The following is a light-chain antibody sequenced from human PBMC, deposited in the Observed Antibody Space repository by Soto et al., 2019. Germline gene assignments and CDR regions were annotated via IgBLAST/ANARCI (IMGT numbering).Light chain of an antibody. CDR1: QDVSDF. Sequence: DIHLTQSPSILSASVGVRVTLTCRASQDVSDFLAWYQHAPGKAPNLLIYGGYTLQSGVPSRFSGSGSGTEFSLTITGLQPEDFATYYCQYLNGVPTITFGQGTRLEIK. J-gene: IGKJ5*01. V-gene: IGKV1-9*01. CDR3: QYLNGVPTIT. CDR2: GGY.